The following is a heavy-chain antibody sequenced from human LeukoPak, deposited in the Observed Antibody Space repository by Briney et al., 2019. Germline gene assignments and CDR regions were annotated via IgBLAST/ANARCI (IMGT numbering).Heavy chain of an antibody. J-gene: IGHJ4*02. CDR3: TRGPGYDYVWGTYRADY. D-gene: IGHD3-16*02. V-gene: IGHV3-74*01. Sequence: GGSLRLSCAASGFTFSSYWMHRVRQAPGKGLVWVSRIKSDGSITTYADSVKGRFTISRDNSKNTLYLQMGSLRPEDMAVYFCTRGPGYDYVWGTYRADYWGQGTLVTVSS. CDR2: IKSDGSIT. CDR1: GFTFSSYW.